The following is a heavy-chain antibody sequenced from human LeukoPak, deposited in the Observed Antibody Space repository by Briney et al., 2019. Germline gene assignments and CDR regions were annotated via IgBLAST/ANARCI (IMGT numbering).Heavy chain of an antibody. CDR2: IIPVFGTA. D-gene: IGHD2-2*01. V-gene: IGHV1-69*13. J-gene: IGHJ6*03. CDR3: ARGGYCSSTSCPGHYYYYMDV. Sequence: GASVKVSCKASGGTFSSYAISWVRQAPGQGLEWMGGIIPVFGTANYAQKFQGRVTITADESTSTAYMELSSLRSEDTAVYYCARGGYCSSTSCPGHYYYYMDVWGKGTTVTVPS. CDR1: GGTFSSYA.